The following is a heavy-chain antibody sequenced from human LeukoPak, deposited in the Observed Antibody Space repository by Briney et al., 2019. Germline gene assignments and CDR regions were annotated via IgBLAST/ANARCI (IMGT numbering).Heavy chain of an antibody. Sequence: GGSLRLSCAASGFTFSNAWMSWVRQAPGKGLEWVGRIKSKTDGGTTDYAAPVKGRFTISRDDSKNTLYLQMNSLKTEDTAVYYCTTGIAVAADGDYFDYWGQGTLVTVSS. CDR3: TTGIAVAADGDYFDY. V-gene: IGHV3-15*01. J-gene: IGHJ4*02. D-gene: IGHD6-19*01. CDR1: GFTFSNAW. CDR2: IKSKTDGGTT.